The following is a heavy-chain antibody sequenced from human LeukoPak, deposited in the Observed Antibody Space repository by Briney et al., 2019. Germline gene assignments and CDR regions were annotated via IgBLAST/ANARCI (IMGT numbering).Heavy chain of an antibody. J-gene: IGHJ3*02. D-gene: IGHD6-25*01. V-gene: IGHV3-7*01. CDR1: GFTFSRYW. Sequence: GGSLRLSCAAPGFTFSRYWMSWVRQVPGKGLERVANIKTDGSVQNYLESVKGRFTISRDNAKNSLFLQMNSLRGEDTALYFCARERPAAASAFEIWGQGTRVTVSS. CDR3: ARERPAAASAFEI. CDR2: IKTDGSVQ.